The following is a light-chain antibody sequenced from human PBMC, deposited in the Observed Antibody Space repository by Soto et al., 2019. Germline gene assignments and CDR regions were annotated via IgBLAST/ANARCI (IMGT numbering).Light chain of an antibody. CDR1: SSAVGGYNY. J-gene: IGLJ3*02. V-gene: IGLV2-14*01. Sequence: QSVLTQPASVSGSPGQSITISCTGTSSAVGGYNYVSWYQQHPGKAPKLMIYDVSNRPSGVSNRFSGSKSGNTASLTISGLQAEDAADYYCSSYTSSSTLVFGGGTQLTVL. CDR2: DVS. CDR3: SSYTSSSTLV.